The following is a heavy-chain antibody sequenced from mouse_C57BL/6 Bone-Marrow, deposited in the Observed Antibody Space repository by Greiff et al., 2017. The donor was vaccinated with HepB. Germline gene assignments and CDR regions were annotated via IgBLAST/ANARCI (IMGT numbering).Heavy chain of an antibody. CDR2: ISGGGGNT. CDR1: GFTFSSYT. V-gene: IGHV5-9*01. J-gene: IGHJ4*01. Sequence: DVQLVESGGGLVKPGGSLKLSCAASGFTFSSYTMSWVRQTPEKRLEWVATISGGGGNTYYPDSVKGRFTISRDNAKNTLYLQMSSLRSEDTALYYCASPYYYGSSFLYAMDYWGQGTSVTVSS. D-gene: IGHD1-1*01. CDR3: ASPYYYGSSFLYAMDY.